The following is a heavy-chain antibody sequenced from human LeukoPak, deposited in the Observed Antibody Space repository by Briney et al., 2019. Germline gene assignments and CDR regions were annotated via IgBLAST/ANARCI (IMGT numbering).Heavy chain of an antibody. D-gene: IGHD3-22*01. V-gene: IGHV3-48*01. J-gene: IGHJ3*02. CDR3: VRDSPVYYDASGPI. CDR1: GFTFGSYS. Sequence: GGSLRLSCAASGFTFGSYSMNWVRQAPGEGLEWVSYISSRSSPIYYADSVKGRFTISRDNAKNSLYLQMNSLRAEDTAVYYCVRDSPVYYDASGPIWGPGTMVTVSS. CDR2: ISSRSSPI.